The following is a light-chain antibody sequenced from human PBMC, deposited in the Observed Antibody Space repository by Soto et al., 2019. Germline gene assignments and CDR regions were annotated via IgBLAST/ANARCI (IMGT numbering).Light chain of an antibody. J-gene: IGLJ3*02. CDR1: SSNIGGNS. V-gene: IGLV1-51*01. CDR2: DDD. CDR3: SSSTSSNTLV. Sequence: QSVLTQPPSVSAAPGQKVTISCSGSSSNIGGNSVSWYQQLPGTAPKLLIYDDDKRPSGIPDRFSGSKSGTSATLGITGFQTGDEADYYCSSSTSSNTLVFGGGTKVTVL.